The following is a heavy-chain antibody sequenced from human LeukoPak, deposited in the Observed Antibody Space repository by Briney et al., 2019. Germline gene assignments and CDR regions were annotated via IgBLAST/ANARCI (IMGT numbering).Heavy chain of an antibody. CDR3: AAENGYPGYYYNSGMDV. Sequence: GGPLNLPGEPFDLTSRPISMNWVGKAPGKGLEWASPISDTSNYIYYADSVRGRFTISRDNARNSLYLHMHSLKVEDTAVYYCAAENGYPGYYYNSGMDVWGQGTTVTVSS. CDR1: DLTSRPIS. J-gene: IGHJ6*02. CDR2: ISDTSNYI. V-gene: IGHV3-21*06. D-gene: IGHD3-22*01.